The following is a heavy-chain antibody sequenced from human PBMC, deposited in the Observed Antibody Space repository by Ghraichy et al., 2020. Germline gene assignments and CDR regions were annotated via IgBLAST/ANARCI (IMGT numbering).Heavy chain of an antibody. CDR3: ARDKTVGATKFDY. D-gene: IGHD1-26*01. J-gene: IGHJ4*02. V-gene: IGHV3-7*04. CDR1: GFTFSSYW. Sequence: GESLNISCAASGFTFSSYWMSWVRQAPGKGLEWVANIRQDGSEIYYMDSVKGRFTISRDNTKNSLYLQMNSLRAEDTAVYYCARDKTVGATKFDYWGQGTLVTVSS. CDR2: IRQDGSEI.